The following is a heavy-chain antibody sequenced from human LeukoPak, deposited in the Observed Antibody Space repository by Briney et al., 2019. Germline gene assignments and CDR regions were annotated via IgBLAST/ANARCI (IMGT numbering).Heavy chain of an antibody. D-gene: IGHD3-22*01. CDR2: INPNSGGT. Sequence: ASVKVSCKASGYTFTGYYMHWVRQAPGQGLEWMGWINPNSGGTNYAQKFQGRVTMTRDTSISTAYMELSRLRSDDTAVYYCARENWAGHYYDSSGYLPFFDYWGQGTLVTVSS. V-gene: IGHV1-2*02. CDR1: GYTFTGYY. CDR3: ARENWAGHYYDSSGYLPFFDY. J-gene: IGHJ4*02.